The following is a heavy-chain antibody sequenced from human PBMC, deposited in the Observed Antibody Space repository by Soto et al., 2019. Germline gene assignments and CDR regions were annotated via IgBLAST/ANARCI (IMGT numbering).Heavy chain of an antibody. J-gene: IGHJ4*02. D-gene: IGHD4-17*01. Sequence: GESLKISFKGSGYSFTSYWISWVRQMPGKGLEWMGRIDPSDSYTNYSPSFQGHVTISADKSISTAYLQWSSLKASDTAMYYCATATVTNYYFDYWGQGTLVTVS. CDR2: IDPSDSYT. V-gene: IGHV5-10-1*01. CDR3: ATATVTNYYFDY. CDR1: GYSFTSYW.